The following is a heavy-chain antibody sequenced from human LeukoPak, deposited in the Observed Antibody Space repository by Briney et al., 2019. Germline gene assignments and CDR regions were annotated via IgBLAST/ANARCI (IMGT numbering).Heavy chain of an antibody. CDR1: GYTFTGYY. V-gene: IGHV1-2*02. Sequence: GASVKVSCKASGYTFTGYYMHWVRQAPGQGLEWMGWINPASGGTNYAQNFQGRITMTRDTPISTAYMELSRLRPDDTAVYYCARDIAAVGDYWGQGTLVTVSS. CDR2: INPASGGT. J-gene: IGHJ4*02. D-gene: IGHD6-13*01. CDR3: ARDIAAVGDY.